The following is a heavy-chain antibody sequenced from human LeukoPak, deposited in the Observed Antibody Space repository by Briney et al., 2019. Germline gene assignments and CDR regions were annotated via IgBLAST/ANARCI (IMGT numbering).Heavy chain of an antibody. CDR3: AKDIGAMDVWQWPDY. J-gene: IGHJ4*02. CDR2: ISWNSGSI. Sequence: GGSLRLSCAASGFTFDDYAMHWVRQAPGKGLEWVSGISWNSGSIGYADSVKGRFTISRDNAKNSLYLQMNSLRAEDTALYYCAKDIGAMDVWQWPDYWGQGTLVTVSS. CDR1: GFTFDDYA. V-gene: IGHV3-9*01. D-gene: IGHD6-19*01.